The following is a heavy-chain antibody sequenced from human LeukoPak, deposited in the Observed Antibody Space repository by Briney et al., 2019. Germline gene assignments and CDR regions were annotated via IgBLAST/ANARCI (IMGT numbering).Heavy chain of an antibody. Sequence: GGSLRLSCAASGFTFSSYGMHWVRQAPGKGLEWVAVISYDGSNKYYADSVKGRFTISRDNSKNTLYLQMNSLRAEDTAVYYCAKELSGYSYGFLDYWGQGTLVTVSS. CDR3: AKELSGYSYGFLDY. CDR2: ISYDGSNK. D-gene: IGHD5-18*01. V-gene: IGHV3-30*18. CDR1: GFTFSSYG. J-gene: IGHJ4*02.